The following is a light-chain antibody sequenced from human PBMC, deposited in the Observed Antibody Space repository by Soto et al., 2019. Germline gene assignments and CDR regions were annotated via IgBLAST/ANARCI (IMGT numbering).Light chain of an antibody. CDR1: QGIRNF. J-gene: IGKJ5*01. CDR2: AAY. V-gene: IGKV1-16*01. Sequence: DIQMTQSPSSLSASIGDRFTIAFRASQGIRNFLAWFQQKPGKAPKSLIYAAYSLQSGVPTRFSGSGSGTDFNLTISSLQPEDFGTYFCQQYTDHPTFGQGTRLEIK. CDR3: QQYTDHPT.